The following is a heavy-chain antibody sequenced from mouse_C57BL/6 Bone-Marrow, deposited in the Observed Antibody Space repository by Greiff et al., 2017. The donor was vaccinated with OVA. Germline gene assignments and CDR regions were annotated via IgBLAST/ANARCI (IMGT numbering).Heavy chain of an antibody. D-gene: IGHD1-1*01. Sequence: EVQLQQSGPELVKPGASVKIPCKASGYTFTDYNMDWVKQSHGKSLEWIGDINPNNGGTIYNQKFKGKATLTVDKSSSTAYMELRSLTSEDTAVYYCARRDYYDPFAYWGQGTLVTVSA. J-gene: IGHJ3*01. CDR1: GYTFTDYN. V-gene: IGHV1-18*01. CDR3: ARRDYYDPFAY. CDR2: INPNNGGT.